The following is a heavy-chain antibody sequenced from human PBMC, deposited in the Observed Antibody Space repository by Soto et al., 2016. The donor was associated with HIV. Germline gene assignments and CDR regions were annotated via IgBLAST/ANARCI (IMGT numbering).Heavy chain of an antibody. CDR2: ISSSSSTI. J-gene: IGHJ4*02. CDR1: GFTFSSYS. D-gene: IGHD3-10*01. Sequence: EVQLVESGGGLVQPGGSLRLSCAASGFTFSSYSMNWVRQAPGKGLEWVSYISSSSSTIYYADSVKGRFTISRDNAKNSLYLQMNSLRAEDTAVYYCARPYGSGSYITSDYFDYWGQGTLVTVSS. V-gene: IGHV3-48*01. CDR3: ARPYGSGSYITSDYFDY.